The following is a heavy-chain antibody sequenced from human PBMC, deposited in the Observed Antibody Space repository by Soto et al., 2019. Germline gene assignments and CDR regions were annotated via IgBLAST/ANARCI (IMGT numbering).Heavy chain of an antibody. CDR3: ARDCGRSGGSCYTYGMDV. J-gene: IGHJ6*02. Sequence: PGGSLRLSCAASGFTFSSYGMHWVRQAPGKGLEWVAVIWYDGSNKYYADSVKGRFTISRDNSKNTLYLQMNSLRAEDTAVYYCARDCGRSGGSCYTYGMDVWGQGTTVTVSS. CDR1: GFTFSSYG. CDR2: IWYDGSNK. D-gene: IGHD2-15*01. V-gene: IGHV3-33*01.